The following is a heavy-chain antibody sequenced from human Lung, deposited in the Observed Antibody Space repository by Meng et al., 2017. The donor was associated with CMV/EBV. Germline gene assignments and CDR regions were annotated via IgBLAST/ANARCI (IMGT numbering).Heavy chain of an antibody. CDR1: GFTFSSYA. CDR2: ISGSGGST. J-gene: IGHJ4*02. CDR3: AKDPGKVDYVWGRYPTH. D-gene: IGHD3-16*02. Sequence: SXAASGFTFSSYAMSWVRQAPGKGLEWVSAISGSGGSTYYADSVKGRFTISRDNSKNTPYLQMNSLRAEDTAVYYSAKDPGKVDYVWGRYPTHWGQGTXVTVSS. V-gene: IGHV3-23*01.